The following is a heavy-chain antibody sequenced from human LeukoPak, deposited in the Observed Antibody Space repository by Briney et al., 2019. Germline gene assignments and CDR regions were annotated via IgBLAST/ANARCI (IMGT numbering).Heavy chain of an antibody. J-gene: IGHJ6*03. Sequence: PGGSLRLSCAASGFTFSDYGMHWVRQAPGKGLEWVAVIWYDGVNKYYADSVKGRFTISRDNSKNRLYLQMNSLRAEDTAVYYCAREGILRDYYYYMDVWGKGTTVTVPS. D-gene: IGHD2/OR15-2a*01. V-gene: IGHV3-33*01. CDR1: GFTFSDYG. CDR2: IWYDGVNK. CDR3: AREGILRDYYYYMDV.